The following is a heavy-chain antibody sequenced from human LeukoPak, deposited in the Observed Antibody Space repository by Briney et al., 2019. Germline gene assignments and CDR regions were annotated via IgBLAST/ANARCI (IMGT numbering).Heavy chain of an antibody. D-gene: IGHD2-15*01. CDR3: ARTHGLGYCSGGSCYSD. Sequence: GGSLRLSCTASGFTFSGVAMHWVRQASGKGLKGVGRIRSRSNNYATAYGASVKGRFTISRDDSKNMAYLQMNSLKSEDTAVYYCARTHGLGYCSGGSCYSDWGQGTLVTVSS. CDR1: GFTFSGVA. V-gene: IGHV3-73*01. J-gene: IGHJ4*02. CDR2: IRSRSNNYAT.